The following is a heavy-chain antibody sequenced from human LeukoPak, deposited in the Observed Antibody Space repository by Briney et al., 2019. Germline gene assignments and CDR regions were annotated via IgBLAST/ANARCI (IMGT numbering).Heavy chain of an antibody. Sequence: GGSLRLSCAASGFTFSSYAMHWVRQAPGKGLEWVAVISYDGSNKYYADSVKGRFTISRDNSKNTLYLQMNSLRAEDTAVYYCARTYDSSGYYLDHFDYWGQGTLVTVSS. D-gene: IGHD3-22*01. V-gene: IGHV3-30*04. CDR1: GFTFSSYA. CDR3: ARTYDSSGYYLDHFDY. CDR2: ISYDGSNK. J-gene: IGHJ4*02.